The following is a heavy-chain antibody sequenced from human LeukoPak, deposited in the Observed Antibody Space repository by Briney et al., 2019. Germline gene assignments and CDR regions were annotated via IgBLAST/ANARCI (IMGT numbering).Heavy chain of an antibody. CDR3: ARVRRGYYDSSGYEDAFDI. V-gene: IGHV4-61*02. J-gene: IGHJ3*02. Sequence: SQTLSLTYPVSGGSISSGSYYWSWIRQPAGKGLEWIGRIYTSGSTNYNPSLKSRVTISVDTSKNQFSLKLSSVTAADTAVYYCARVRRGYYDSSGYEDAFDIWGQGTMVTVSS. CDR1: GGSISSGSYY. CDR2: IYTSGST. D-gene: IGHD3-22*01.